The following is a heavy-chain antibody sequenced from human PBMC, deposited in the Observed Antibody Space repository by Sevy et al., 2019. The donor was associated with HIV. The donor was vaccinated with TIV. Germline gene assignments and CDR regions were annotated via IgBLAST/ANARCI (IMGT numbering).Heavy chain of an antibody. CDR1: GFTFSSYW. CDR3: ARGGIAAAGIDY. CDR2: INSDGSTK. D-gene: IGHD6-13*01. Sequence: GESLKISCAASGFTFSSYWMHWVRQAPGKGLVWVSRINSDGSTKSYAVSVKGRFTISRDNAKNTLYLQMNSLRAEDTAVYYCARGGIAAAGIDYWGQGTLVTVSS. J-gene: IGHJ4*02. V-gene: IGHV3-74*01.